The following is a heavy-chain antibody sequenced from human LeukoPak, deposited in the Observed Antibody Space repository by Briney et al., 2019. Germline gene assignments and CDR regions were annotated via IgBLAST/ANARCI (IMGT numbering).Heavy chain of an antibody. CDR2: INHSGST. CDR1: GGSFSGYY. CDR3: ARGRGYGGKYFDY. J-gene: IGHJ4*02. Sequence: SETLSLTCAVYGGSFSGYYWSWIRQPPGKGLEWIGEINHSGSTNYNPSLKSRVTISVDTSMNQFSLKLSSVTAADTAVYYCARGRGYGGKYFDYWGQGTLVTVSS. V-gene: IGHV4-34*01. D-gene: IGHD4-23*01.